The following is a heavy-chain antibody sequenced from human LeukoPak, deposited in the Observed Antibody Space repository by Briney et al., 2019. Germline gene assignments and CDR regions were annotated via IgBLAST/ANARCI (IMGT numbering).Heavy chain of an antibody. CDR2: ISAYNGNT. Sequence: ASVKVSCKASGYTFTSYGISWVRQAPGQGLEWMGWISAYNGNTNYAQKLQGRVTMTTDTSTSTAYMELRSLRSDDTAVYYCARDGRMGNDILTGYYYYYYMDVWGKGTTVTISS. CDR1: GYTFTSYG. J-gene: IGHJ6*03. D-gene: IGHD3-9*01. V-gene: IGHV1-18*01. CDR3: ARDGRMGNDILTGYYYYYYMDV.